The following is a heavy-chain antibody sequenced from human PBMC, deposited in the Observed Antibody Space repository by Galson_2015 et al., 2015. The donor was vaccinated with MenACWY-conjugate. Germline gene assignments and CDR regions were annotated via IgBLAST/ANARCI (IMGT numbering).Heavy chain of an antibody. V-gene: IGHV4-61*01. Sequence: LTCTFSGGSVSSSQYYWSWIRQPPGKDLEWIGYIHSSGFTKYTPSLRSRVTVSLDMSKNQFSLMLTSVTAADTAVYFCASLPQDYCNTIKCFGWFAPWGQGTLVTVSS. CDR3: ASLPQDYCNTIKCFGWFAP. D-gene: IGHD2/OR15-2a*01. CDR2: IHSSGFT. CDR1: GGSVSSSQYY. J-gene: IGHJ5*02.